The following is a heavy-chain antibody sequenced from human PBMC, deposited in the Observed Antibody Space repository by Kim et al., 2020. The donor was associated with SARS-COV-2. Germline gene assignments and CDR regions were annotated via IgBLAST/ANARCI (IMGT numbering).Heavy chain of an antibody. J-gene: IGHJ6*02. CDR2: ISGSGGST. V-gene: IGHV3-23*01. CDR3: AKGIHVLRYFDWLGPPFYYYGMDV. D-gene: IGHD3-9*01. CDR1: GFTFSSYA. Sequence: GGSLRLSCAASGFTFSSYAMSWVRQAPGKGLEWVSAISGSGGSTYYADSVKGRFTISRDNSKNTLYLQMNSLRAEDTAVYYCAKGIHVLRYFDWLGPPFYYYGMDVWGQGTTVTVSS.